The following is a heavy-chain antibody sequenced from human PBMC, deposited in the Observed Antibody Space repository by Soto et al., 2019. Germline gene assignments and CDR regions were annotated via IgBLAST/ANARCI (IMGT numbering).Heavy chain of an antibody. D-gene: IGHD6-19*01. CDR3: ARASIAVAGRGFDNWFDP. V-gene: IGHV4-59*01. CDR1: GGSISSYY. J-gene: IGHJ5*02. Sequence: LSLTCTVSGGSISSYYWSWIRQPPGKGLEWIGYIYYSGSTNYNPSLKSRVTISVDTSKNQFSLKLSSVTAADTAVYYCARASIAVAGRGFDNWFDPWGQGTLVTVSS. CDR2: IYYSGST.